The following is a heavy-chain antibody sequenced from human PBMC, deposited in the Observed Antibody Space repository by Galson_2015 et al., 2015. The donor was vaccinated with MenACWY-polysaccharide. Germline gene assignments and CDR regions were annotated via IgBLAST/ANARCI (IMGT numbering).Heavy chain of an antibody. V-gene: IGHV3-74*01. CDR1: GFTFSTYW. J-gene: IGHJ4*02. CDR2: IKSDGSST. Sequence: SLRLSCAASGFTFSTYWMHWVRQAPGKGLVWVSRIKSDGSSTSYADSVKGRFTISRDNAKNTLYLQMNSLRAEDTAVYYCARGYSGDDWGQGPLVTVSS. CDR3: ARGYSGDD. D-gene: IGHD5-12*01.